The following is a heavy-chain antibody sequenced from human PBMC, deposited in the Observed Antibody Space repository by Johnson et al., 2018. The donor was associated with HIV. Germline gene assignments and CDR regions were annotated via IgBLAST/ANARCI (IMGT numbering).Heavy chain of an antibody. CDR1: GFTFSSYG. CDR2: IRYDGSNK. D-gene: IGHD3-22*01. J-gene: IGHJ3*02. Sequence: QVLLVESGGGVVQPGRSLRLSCAASGFTFSSYGMHWVRQAPGKGLEWVAFIRYDGSNKYYADSVKGRFTISRDNSKNTLYLQMNSLRAEDTAVYYCASHYYYDSSGYYYDAFDSWGQGTMVTVSS. V-gene: IGHV3-30*02. CDR3: ASHYYYDSSGYYYDAFDS.